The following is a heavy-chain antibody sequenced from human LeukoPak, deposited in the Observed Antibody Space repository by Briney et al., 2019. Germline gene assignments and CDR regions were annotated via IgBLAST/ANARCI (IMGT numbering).Heavy chain of an antibody. J-gene: IGHJ4*02. CDR3: AKMSGHPVMAYRIGS. Sequence: PGGSLRLSCAASGFTFSSYAMSWVRQAPGKGLEWVSSMTGNGATSWYAGSVRGRFTISRDNSKSTLYLQMNNLRPDDTAVYYCAKMSGHPVMAYRIGSWGQGTLVIVSS. CDR2: MTGNGATS. V-gene: IGHV3-23*01. D-gene: IGHD1-14*01. CDR1: GFTFSSYA.